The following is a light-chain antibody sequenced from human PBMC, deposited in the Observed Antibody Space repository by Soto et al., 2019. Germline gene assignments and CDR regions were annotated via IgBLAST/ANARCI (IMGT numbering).Light chain of an antibody. Sequence: ETVLTQSQGTLSLSPGKRATFSCSASQSISSSYLAWYQQRPGQAPRLLIYGASSRATGIPDRFSGSGSGTEFTLTISGLEPEDFAVYYCQQRYNWPLTFGGGTKVDI. J-gene: IGKJ4*01. CDR2: GAS. CDR1: QSISSSY. V-gene: IGKV3D-20*02. CDR3: QQRYNWPLT.